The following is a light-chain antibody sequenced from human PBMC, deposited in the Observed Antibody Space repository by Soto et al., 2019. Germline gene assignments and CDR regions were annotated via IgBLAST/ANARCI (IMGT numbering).Light chain of an antibody. J-gene: IGLJ2*01. CDR1: SSDVGAYGY. Sequence: QPVRTQPASVSGSPGQSITISCTGTSSDVGAYGYVSWYQQHPGKAPKLMIYEVSYRPSGVSNRFSGSKSGNAASLTISGLQAEDEADYYCSSYTTSSTVVFGGGTKLTVL. V-gene: IGLV2-14*01. CDR2: EVS. CDR3: SSYTTSSTVV.